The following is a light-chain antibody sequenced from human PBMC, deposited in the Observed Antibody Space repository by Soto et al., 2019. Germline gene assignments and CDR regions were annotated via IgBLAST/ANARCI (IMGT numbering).Light chain of an antibody. CDR1: RSDIGDSNF. CDR3: ASFRSGTILV. J-gene: IGLJ1*01. V-gene: IGLV2-14*01. CDR2: EVN. Sequence: QSVLTQPACVSGSPGQSVTMSCTGPRSDIGDSNFISWYQHSPGKAPRLLIYEVNNRPSGVSKRFSGSKAGNTASLTISGLLDDDEADYFCASFRSGTILVFGSGTKVTAL.